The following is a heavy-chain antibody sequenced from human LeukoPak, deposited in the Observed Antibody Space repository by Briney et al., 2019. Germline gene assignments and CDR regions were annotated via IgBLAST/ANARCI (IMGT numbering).Heavy chain of an antibody. Sequence: ASVKVSCKASGYTFTSYYMHWVRQAPGQGLEWMGIINPSGGSTSYAQKFQGRVTITRDMSTSTAYMELSSLRSEDTAAYYCAAGTGGDSSFDYWGQGTLVTVSS. CDR3: AAGTGGDSSFDY. CDR1: GYTFTSYY. CDR2: INPSGGST. V-gene: IGHV1-46*01. J-gene: IGHJ4*02. D-gene: IGHD3-16*01.